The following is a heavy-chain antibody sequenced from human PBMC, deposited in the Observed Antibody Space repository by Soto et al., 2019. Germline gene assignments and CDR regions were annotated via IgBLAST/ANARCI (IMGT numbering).Heavy chain of an antibody. CDR2: IYYSGST. CDR3: ARDRTQQSIFDH. D-gene: IGHD2-15*01. J-gene: IGHJ4*02. CDR1: GGSISSTIYY. V-gene: IGHV4-39*01. Sequence: SETLSLTCTVSGGSISSTIYYWGWIRQPPGKGLEWIGSIYYSGSTYYNPSLQSRVTISVDTSKNKFSLKLSSVTAADTAVYYCARDRTQQSIFDHWGQGNMVTVSS.